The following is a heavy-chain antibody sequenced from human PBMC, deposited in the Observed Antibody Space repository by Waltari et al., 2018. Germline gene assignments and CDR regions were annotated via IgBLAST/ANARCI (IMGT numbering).Heavy chain of an antibody. D-gene: IGHD6-19*01. J-gene: IGHJ4*02. V-gene: IGHV3-23*01. CDR3: AKEVAVAGTPYFDY. CDR1: GLNLAFYA. Sequence: EVQLLDSGGGLVQPGGSLRLSCAAAGLNLAFYAVSWVRQAPGKGPEWVSGISGPGDTYYADSVKGRFTISKDSSKNTLYLQMHNLIAEDTAVYYCAKEVAVAGTPYFDYWGQGTLVTVSS. CDR2: ISGPGDT.